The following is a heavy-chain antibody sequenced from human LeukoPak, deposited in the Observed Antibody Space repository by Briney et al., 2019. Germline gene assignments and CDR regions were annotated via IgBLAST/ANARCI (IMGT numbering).Heavy chain of an antibody. CDR2: INAGNGNT. V-gene: IGHV1-3*01. Sequence: GASVKVSCKASRYTFTSYAMHWVRQAPGQRLEWMGWINAGNGNTKYSQKFQGRVTITGDTSASTAYMELSSLRSEDTAVYYCARDRSAKYVWGSYRYKAGDAFDIWGQGTMVTVSS. CDR3: ARDRSAKYVWGSYRYKAGDAFDI. J-gene: IGHJ3*02. CDR1: RYTFTSYA. D-gene: IGHD3-16*02.